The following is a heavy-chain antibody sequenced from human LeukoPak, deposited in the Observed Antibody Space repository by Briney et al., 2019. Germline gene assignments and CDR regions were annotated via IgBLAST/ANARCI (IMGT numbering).Heavy chain of an antibody. CDR2: IKQDESEK. CDR3: ARDKIEGPTKLDY. CDR1: GFTFSSYW. Sequence: GGSLRLSCAASGFTFSSYWMSWVRQAPGKGLEWVANIKQDESEKYYVDSVKGRFTISRDNAKNSPYLQMNSLRAEDTAVYYCARDKIEGPTKLDYWGQGILVTVSS. D-gene: IGHD1-1*01. V-gene: IGHV3-7*01. J-gene: IGHJ4*02.